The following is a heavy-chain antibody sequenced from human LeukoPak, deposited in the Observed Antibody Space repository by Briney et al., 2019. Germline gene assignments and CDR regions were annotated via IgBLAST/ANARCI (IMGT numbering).Heavy chain of an antibody. CDR1: GYTFTSYG. CDR2: ISAYNGNT. CDR3: ARDNHYYDSSGYYPTHYFDY. Sequence: ASVKVSCKASGYTFTSYGISWVRQAPGQGLEWMGWISAYNGNTNYAQKLQGRVTMTTDTSTSTAYMELRSLRSDDTAVYYCARDNHYYDSSGYYPTHYFDYWGQGTLVTVSS. D-gene: IGHD3-22*01. J-gene: IGHJ4*02. V-gene: IGHV1-18*01.